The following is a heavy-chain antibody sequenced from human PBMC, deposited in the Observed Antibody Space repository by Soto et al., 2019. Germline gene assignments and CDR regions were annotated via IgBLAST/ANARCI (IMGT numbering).Heavy chain of an antibody. Sequence: GASVKVSCKASGGTFSSYAISWVRQAPGQGLEWMGGIIPIFGTANYAQKFQGRVTITADESTGTAHMELSSLRSEDTAVYYCARHPGDRGYYYGMDVWGQGTTVTVSS. V-gene: IGHV1-69*13. CDR3: ARHPGDRGYYYGMDV. CDR2: IIPIFGTA. J-gene: IGHJ6*02. D-gene: IGHD2-21*01. CDR1: GGTFSSYA.